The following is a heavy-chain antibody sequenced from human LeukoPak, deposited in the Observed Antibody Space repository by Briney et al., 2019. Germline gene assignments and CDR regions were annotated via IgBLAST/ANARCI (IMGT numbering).Heavy chain of an antibody. J-gene: IGHJ3*02. CDR1: GGSISSYY. V-gene: IGHV4-4*09. Sequence: SETLSLTCTVSGGSISSYYWSWIRQPPGKGLEWIGYIYTSGSTNYNPSLESRVTISVDTSKNQFSLKLSSVTAADTAVYYCARQGDGEDAFDIWGQGTMVTVSS. CDR3: ARQGDGEDAFDI. CDR2: IYTSGST. D-gene: IGHD5-24*01.